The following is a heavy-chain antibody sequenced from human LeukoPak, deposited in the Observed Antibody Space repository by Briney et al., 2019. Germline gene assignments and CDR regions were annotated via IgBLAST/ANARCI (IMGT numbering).Heavy chain of an antibody. D-gene: IGHD5-18*01. CDR1: GFTFSSYG. Sequence: GRSLRLSCAASGFTFSSYGMHWVRQAPGKGLEWVAVISYDGSNKYYADSVKGRFTISRDNAKDSLYLQMSSLRDEDTAVYYCARDSGYSYADDYWGQGTLVTVSS. CDR2: ISYDGSNK. V-gene: IGHV3-30*03. J-gene: IGHJ4*02. CDR3: ARDSGYSYADDY.